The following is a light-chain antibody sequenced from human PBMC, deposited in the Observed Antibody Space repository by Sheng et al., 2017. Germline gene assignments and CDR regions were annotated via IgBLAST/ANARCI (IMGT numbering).Light chain of an antibody. CDR1: QSVRSRN. Sequence: EIVLTQSPGTLSLSPGERATLSCRASQSVRSRNLAWYQHKSGQAPRLLIYDASSRATGVPDRFSGGGSGTDFSLTINTVESDDFAVYFCQQYGTSPWTFGRGTDGG. J-gene: IGKJ1*01. CDR3: QQYGTSPWT. V-gene: IGKV3-20*01. CDR2: DAS.